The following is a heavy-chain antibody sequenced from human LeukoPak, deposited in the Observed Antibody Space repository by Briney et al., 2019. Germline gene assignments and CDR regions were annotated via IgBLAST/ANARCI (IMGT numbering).Heavy chain of an antibody. V-gene: IGHV4-39*07. Sequence: SEALSLTCPVSGDSISSSSDFWGWIRQPPGKGLEWIGSIYYGGSTNYNPSLKSRVTISVDTSKNQLSLKVRSVTAADTAVYYCARLSRGFWSDLYDFWGQGTLVTVSS. CDR2: IYYGGST. CDR3: ARLSRGFWSDLYDF. CDR1: GDSISSSSDF. D-gene: IGHD3-3*01. J-gene: IGHJ4*02.